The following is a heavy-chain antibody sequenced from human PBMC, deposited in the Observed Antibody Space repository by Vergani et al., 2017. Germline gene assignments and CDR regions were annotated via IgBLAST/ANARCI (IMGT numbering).Heavy chain of an antibody. CDR1: GYSISSGYY. CDR2: IYHSGST. J-gene: IGHJ5*02. CDR3: ARQYCSSTSCYSVPNWFDP. Sequence: QVQLQESGPGLVKPSETLSLTCAVSGYSISSGYYWGWIRQPPGKGLEWIGSIYHSGSTYYNPSLKSRVTISVDTSKNQFSLKLSSVTAADTAVYYCARQYCSSTSCYSVPNWFDPWGQGTLVTVSS. D-gene: IGHD2-2*01. V-gene: IGHV4-38-2*01.